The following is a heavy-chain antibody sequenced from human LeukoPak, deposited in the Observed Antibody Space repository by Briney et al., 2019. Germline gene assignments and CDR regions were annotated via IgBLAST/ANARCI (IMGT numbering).Heavy chain of an antibody. CDR1: GYTLTELS. CDR2: FDPEDGET. J-gene: IGHJ3*02. V-gene: IGHV1-24*01. Sequence: WASVKVSCKVSGYTLTELSMHWVRQAPGKGREWMGGFDPEDGETIYAQKFQGRVTMTEDTSTDTAYMELSSLRSEDTAVYYCATVPAVAGYSDAFDIWGQGTMVTVSS. CDR3: ATVPAVAGYSDAFDI. D-gene: IGHD6-19*01.